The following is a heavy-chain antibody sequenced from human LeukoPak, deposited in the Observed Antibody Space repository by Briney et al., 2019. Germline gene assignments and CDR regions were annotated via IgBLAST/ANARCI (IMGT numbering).Heavy chain of an antibody. Sequence: SETLSLTCAVYGGSFSGYYWGWIRQPPGKGLEWIGSIYHSGSTYYNPSLKSRVTISVDTSKNQFSLKLSSVTAADTAVYYCARAREPDAYYYYYYMDVWGKGTTVTVSS. D-gene: IGHD1-26*01. CDR3: ARAREPDAYYYYYYMDV. V-gene: IGHV4-34*01. CDR2: IYHSGST. CDR1: GGSFSGYY. J-gene: IGHJ6*03.